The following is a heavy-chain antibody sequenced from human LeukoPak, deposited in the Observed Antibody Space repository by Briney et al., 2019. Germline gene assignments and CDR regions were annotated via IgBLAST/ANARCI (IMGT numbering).Heavy chain of an antibody. Sequence: GGSLRLSCAASGFTFSTYWMYWVRQAPGKGLEWVANIKQDGSHKYYVDSVKGRFTISRDNAKDSLYLQMNSLRVEDTAVYYCVREEGYWGQGTLVTVSS. J-gene: IGHJ4*02. CDR3: VREEGY. CDR2: IKQDGSHK. V-gene: IGHV3-7*01. CDR1: GFTFSTYW.